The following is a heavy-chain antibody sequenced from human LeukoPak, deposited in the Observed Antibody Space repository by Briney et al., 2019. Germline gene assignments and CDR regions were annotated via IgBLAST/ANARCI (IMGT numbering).Heavy chain of an antibody. J-gene: IGHJ4*02. CDR3: ARNFYASSGYYLDDFYFDF. CDR2: IYYSGST. D-gene: IGHD3-22*01. V-gene: IGHV4-39*07. Sequence: SETLSLTCTVSGGSISSSSYYWGWIRQPPGKGLEWIGSIYYSGSTYYNPSLKSRVTISVDTSKNQFSLKLSSVTAADTALYYCARNFYASSGYYLDDFYFDFWGQGTLVTASS. CDR1: GGSISSSSYY.